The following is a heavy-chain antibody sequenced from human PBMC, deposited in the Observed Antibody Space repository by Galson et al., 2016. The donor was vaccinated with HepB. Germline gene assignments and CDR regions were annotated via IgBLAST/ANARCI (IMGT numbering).Heavy chain of an antibody. CDR2: ISSNVGST. Sequence: SLRLSCAASGFTFSDYAMSWGRQAPGKGLEWVSSISSNVGSTYYADSVKGRFTISRDNSKNTLYLQMNSLRAEDTAIYYCARGGPHNNYFDYWGQGTLVTVSS. CDR1: GFTFSDYA. CDR3: ARGGPHNNYFDY. V-gene: IGHV3-23*01. J-gene: IGHJ4*02. D-gene: IGHD1-1*01.